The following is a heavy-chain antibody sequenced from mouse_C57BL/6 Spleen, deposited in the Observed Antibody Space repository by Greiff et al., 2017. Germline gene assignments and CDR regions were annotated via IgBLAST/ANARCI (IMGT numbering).Heavy chain of an antibody. CDR2: IYPGDGDT. Sequence: QVQLKQSGAELVKPGASVKISCKASGYAFSSYWMNWVKQRPGKGLEWIGHIYPGDGDTNYNGTFKGKATLAADKSSSTAYMQLSSLTSEDSAVYFCARYDYDYEGFAYWGQGTLVTVSA. D-gene: IGHD2-4*01. V-gene: IGHV1-80*01. J-gene: IGHJ3*01. CDR3: ARYDYDYEGFAY. CDR1: GYAFSSYW.